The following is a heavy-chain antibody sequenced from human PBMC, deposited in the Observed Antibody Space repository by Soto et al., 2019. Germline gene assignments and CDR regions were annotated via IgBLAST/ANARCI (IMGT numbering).Heavy chain of an antibody. Sequence: EVQLVESGGGLVKPGGSLRLSCAASGFTFSNAWMSWVRQAPGKGLEWVGRIKSKTDGGTTDYAAPVKGRFTISRDDSKNTLYLQMNSLKTEDTAVYYCTTVARPSSSCLFDYWGQGTLVTVSS. J-gene: IGHJ4*02. V-gene: IGHV3-15*01. CDR2: IKSKTDGGTT. D-gene: IGHD6-13*01. CDR3: TTVARPSSSCLFDY. CDR1: GFTFSNAW.